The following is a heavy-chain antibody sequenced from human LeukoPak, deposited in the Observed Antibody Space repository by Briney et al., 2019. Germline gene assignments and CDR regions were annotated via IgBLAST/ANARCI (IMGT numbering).Heavy chain of an antibody. CDR2: IYPGDSDT. D-gene: IGHD3-22*01. J-gene: IGHJ3*02. Sequence: GESLKISCKGSGYSFTSYWIGWVRQMPGKGLEWMGIIYPGDSDTRYSPSFQGQVTISADKSISTTYLQWSSLKASDTAMYYCARPMYYYDSSGHERYDAFDIWGQGTMVTVSS. CDR3: ARPMYYYDSSGHERYDAFDI. CDR1: GYSFTSYW. V-gene: IGHV5-51*01.